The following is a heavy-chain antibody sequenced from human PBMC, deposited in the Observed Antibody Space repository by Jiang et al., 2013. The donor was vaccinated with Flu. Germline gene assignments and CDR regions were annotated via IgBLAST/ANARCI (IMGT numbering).Heavy chain of an antibody. J-gene: IGHJ4*02. Sequence: GAEVKKPGASVKVSCKASGYSFTGYYMHWVRQAPGQGLQWMGWINPNSGATAYAQRFQGRVTMTRDTHISTAFMELTSLRSDDTAVYFCAKDRRYCTSGNCQYSFDFWGQGTLVTVSS. CDR2: INPNSGAT. CDR3: AKDRRYCTSGNCQYSFDF. CDR1: GYSFTGYY. V-gene: IGHV1-2*02. D-gene: IGHD2-15*01.